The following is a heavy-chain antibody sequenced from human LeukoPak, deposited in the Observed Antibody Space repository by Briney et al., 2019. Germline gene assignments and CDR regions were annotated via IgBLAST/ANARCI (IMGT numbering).Heavy chain of an antibody. D-gene: IGHD3-3*01. V-gene: IGHV5-51*01. J-gene: IGHJ5*02. Sequence: SGESLKISCKGSGYSFTSYWIGWVRQMPGKGLEWMGIIYPGDSDTRYSPSFQGQVTISADKSISTAYLQWSSLKASDTAMYYCARLNGGIFGVVIIVENWFDPWGQGTLVTVSS. CDR3: ARLNGGIFGVVIIVENWFDP. CDR1: GYSFTSYW. CDR2: IYPGDSDT.